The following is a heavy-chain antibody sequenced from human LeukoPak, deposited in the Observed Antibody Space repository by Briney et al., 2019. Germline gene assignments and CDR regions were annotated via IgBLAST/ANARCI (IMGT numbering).Heavy chain of an antibody. CDR2: INHSGNT. CDR3: ARGRISYYYYYYMDV. V-gene: IGHV4-34*01. J-gene: IGHJ6*03. CDR1: GGSFSGYY. Sequence: SETLSLTCAVYGGSFSGYYWSWIRQPPGKGLEWIGEINHSGNTNYNPSVKSRVTISVDTSKNQFSLKLSSVTAADTAVYYCARGRISYYYYYYMDVWGKGTTVTVSS.